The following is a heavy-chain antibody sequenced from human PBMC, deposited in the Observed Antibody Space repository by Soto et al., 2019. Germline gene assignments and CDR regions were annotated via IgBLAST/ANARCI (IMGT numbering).Heavy chain of an antibody. CDR2: FVGIGDTA. D-gene: IGHD4-17*01. J-gene: IGHJ4*02. V-gene: IGHV3-23*01. CDR1: GFTFRNFG. Sequence: EVQLLEAGGGLVQPGGSLRLSSAASGFTFRNFGMSWVLQAPGKGRECLPAFVGIGDTAYYADSVRGRFPISRDNSKNTLYLQLNDLGAEDTSIYYCAKDYDDGYSLPLDYGGQGTLVTVSS. CDR3: AKDYDDGYSLPLDY.